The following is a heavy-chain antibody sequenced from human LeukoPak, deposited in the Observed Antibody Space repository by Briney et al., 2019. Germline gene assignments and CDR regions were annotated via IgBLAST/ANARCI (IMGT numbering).Heavy chain of an antibody. D-gene: IGHD5-12*01. V-gene: IGHV3-30*04. CDR1: GFTFSSYA. CDR2: ISYDGSNK. CDR3: ASAPWT. Sequence: PGGSLRLSCAASGFTFSSYAMHWVRQAPGKGLEWVAVISYDGSNKYYADSVKGRFTISRDNSKNTPYLQMNSLRAEDTAVYYCASAPWTCGQRTLVTASS. J-gene: IGHJ5*02.